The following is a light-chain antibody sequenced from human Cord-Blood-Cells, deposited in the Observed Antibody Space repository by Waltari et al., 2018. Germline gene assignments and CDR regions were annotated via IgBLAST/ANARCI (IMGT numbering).Light chain of an antibody. CDR1: SSDVGSYNL. V-gene: IGLV2-23*01. Sequence: QAALTQPASVSGSPGQSITISCTATSSDVGSYNLFSWYQQHPGKAPKLMIYEGSKRPSGVSNRCSGSKSGNTASLTISGLQAEDEADYYCCSYAGSSTWVFGGGTKLTVL. J-gene: IGLJ3*02. CDR2: EGS. CDR3: CSYAGSSTWV.